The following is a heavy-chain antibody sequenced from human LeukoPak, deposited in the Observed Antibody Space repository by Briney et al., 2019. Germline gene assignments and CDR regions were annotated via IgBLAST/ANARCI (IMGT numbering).Heavy chain of an antibody. CDR2: ISSSGSTV. Sequence: GGSLRLSCAASGFTFSSYWMHWVRQAPGKGLEWVSDISSSGSTVYYADSVKGRFTTSRDNANNYLYLQMHSLRAEDTAVYYCSLLAVASPQDYWGQGTLVTVSS. J-gene: IGHJ4*02. CDR3: SLLAVASPQDY. CDR1: GFTFSSYW. D-gene: IGHD6-19*01. V-gene: IGHV3-48*01.